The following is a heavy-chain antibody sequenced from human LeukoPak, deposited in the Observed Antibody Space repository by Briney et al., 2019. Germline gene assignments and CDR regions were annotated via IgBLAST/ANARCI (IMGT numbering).Heavy chain of an antibody. CDR3: ARVYNYGLDY. D-gene: IGHD5-18*01. CDR1: GFTFGDYY. Sequence: GGSLRLSCAASGFTFGDYYMSWIRQAPGKGLEWVSYISSSSSYTNYADSVKGRFTISRDYAKNSLYLQMNSLRGEDTAVYYCARVYNYGLDYWGQGTLVTVSS. CDR2: ISSSSSYT. J-gene: IGHJ4*02. V-gene: IGHV3-11*06.